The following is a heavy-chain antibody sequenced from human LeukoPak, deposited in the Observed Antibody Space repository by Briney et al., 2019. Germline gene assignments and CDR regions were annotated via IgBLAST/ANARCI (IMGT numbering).Heavy chain of an antibody. J-gene: IGHJ3*02. D-gene: IGHD3-9*01. CDR1: GFTFSSYW. Sequence: PGGSLRLSCAASGFTFSSYWMHWVRQAPGKGLVWVSRINSDGSSTSYADSVKGRFTISRDNAKNSLYLQMNSLRAEDTAVYYCARDWKYDISGKSDAFDIWGQGTMVTVSS. V-gene: IGHV3-74*01. CDR3: ARDWKYDISGKSDAFDI. CDR2: INSDGSST.